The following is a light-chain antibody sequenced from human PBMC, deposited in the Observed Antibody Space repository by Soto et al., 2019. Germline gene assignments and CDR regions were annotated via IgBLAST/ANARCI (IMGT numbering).Light chain of an antibody. Sequence: DIQMTQSPSSVSASVGDRVTITCRASQDILSWLAWYQQKPGEAPRLLTYASYNLQSGGPSRFSGSGSGTDFTLTISSLQPEDFATYYGQQANSFPVTFGPGTRFDIK. CDR2: ASY. CDR1: QDILSW. V-gene: IGKV1-12*01. J-gene: IGKJ3*01. CDR3: QQANSFPVT.